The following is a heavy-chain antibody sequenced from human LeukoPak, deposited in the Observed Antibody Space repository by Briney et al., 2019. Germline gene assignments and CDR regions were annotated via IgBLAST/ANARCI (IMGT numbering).Heavy chain of an antibody. CDR3: AKDNRWGRGYYSHDY. V-gene: IGHV3-48*03. D-gene: IGHD3-22*01. CDR1: GFTFSNYE. CDR2: ISSSGSTI. Sequence: HPGGSLRLSCAASGFTFSNYEMNWVRQAPGKGLEWVSYISSSGSTIYADSVKGRFTIPRDNAKNSLYLQMNSLRAEDTAVYYCAKDNRWGRGYYSHDYWGQGTLVTVSS. J-gene: IGHJ4*02.